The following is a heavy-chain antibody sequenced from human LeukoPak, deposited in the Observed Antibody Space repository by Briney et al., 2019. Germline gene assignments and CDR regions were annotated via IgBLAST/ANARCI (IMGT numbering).Heavy chain of an antibody. D-gene: IGHD6-13*01. Sequence: ASVKVSCKASGYTYTTDGISWVRQAPGQGLEWMGWIDTYSGKTNYAQKFQGRVAMTSDTSTSTAYMELRSLRSDDTAVYYCARDRGIAEADSFDPWGQGTLVTVSS. CDR1: GYTYTTDG. CDR2: IDTYSGKT. V-gene: IGHV1-18*01. J-gene: IGHJ5*02. CDR3: ARDRGIAEADSFDP.